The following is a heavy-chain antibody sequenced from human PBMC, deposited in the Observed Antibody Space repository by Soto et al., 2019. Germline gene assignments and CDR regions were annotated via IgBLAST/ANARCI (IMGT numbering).Heavy chain of an antibody. D-gene: IGHD1-20*01. J-gene: IGHJ4*02. CDR2: ISSSGSTI. V-gene: IGHV3-11*01. CDR1: VFTFSDYY. Sequence: GWSLRLSCASSVFTFSDYYMSWIRQAPGKGLEWVSYISSSGSTIYYADSVKGRFTISRDNAKNSLYLQMNSLRAEDTAAYYCAKITGTSLNWGQGTLVTVSS. CDR3: AKITGTSLN.